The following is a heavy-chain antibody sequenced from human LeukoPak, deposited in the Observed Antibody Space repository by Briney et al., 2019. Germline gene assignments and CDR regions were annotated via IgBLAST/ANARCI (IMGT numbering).Heavy chain of an antibody. J-gene: IGHJ4*02. V-gene: IGHV3-74*01. CDR3: ARGLTGDR. CDR2: INSDGSDT. Sequence: FTFSXXXXXXVXXXPGXGLVWVSRINSDGSDTNYADSVKGRFTISRDNAKNTLYLQMNSLRAEDTAVYYCARGLTGDRWGQGSLVTVSS. D-gene: IGHD7-27*01. CDR1: FTFSXXX.